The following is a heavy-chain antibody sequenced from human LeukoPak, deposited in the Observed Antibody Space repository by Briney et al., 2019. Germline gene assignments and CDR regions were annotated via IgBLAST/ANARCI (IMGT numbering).Heavy chain of an antibody. Sequence: GGSLRLSYAASGFTFNSYSMNWVRQAPGKGLEWVSYISSRSGTIYYADSVKGRFTVSRDNAKNSLYLQMKSLRAEDTAVYYCARESAAAGIDYWGQGTLVTVSS. D-gene: IGHD6-13*01. V-gene: IGHV3-48*01. CDR1: GFTFNSYS. CDR3: ARESAAAGIDY. J-gene: IGHJ4*02. CDR2: ISSRSGTI.